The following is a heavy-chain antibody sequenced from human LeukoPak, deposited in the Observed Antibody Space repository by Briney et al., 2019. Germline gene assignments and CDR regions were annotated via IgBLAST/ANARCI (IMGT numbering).Heavy chain of an antibody. D-gene: IGHD3-10*01. CDR3: ARTRWFYYYYMDV. J-gene: IGHJ6*03. V-gene: IGHV4-39*07. Sequence: PSETLSLTCTVSGGSISSSSYYWGWIRQPPGKGLEWIGSIYYSGSTYYNPSLKSRVTISVDTSKNQFSLKLSSVTAADTAVYYCARTRWFYYYYMDVWGKGTTVTVSS. CDR1: GGSISSSSYY. CDR2: IYYSGST.